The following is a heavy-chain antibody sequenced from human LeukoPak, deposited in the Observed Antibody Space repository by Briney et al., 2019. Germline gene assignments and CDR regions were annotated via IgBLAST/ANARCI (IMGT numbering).Heavy chain of an antibody. CDR2: ISGRGDGT. CDR1: GFAFSSYA. CDR3: VKGCSSTGCYTSEC. Sequence: PGGSLRLSCAASGFAFSSYAMTWVRQAPGKGLEWVSVISGRGDGTHYADSVTGRFSISRDNSKNTIYLQMNSLRVEDTALYYCVKGCSSTGCYTSECWGPGTLVTVSS. V-gene: IGHV3-23*01. J-gene: IGHJ4*02. D-gene: IGHD2-2*02.